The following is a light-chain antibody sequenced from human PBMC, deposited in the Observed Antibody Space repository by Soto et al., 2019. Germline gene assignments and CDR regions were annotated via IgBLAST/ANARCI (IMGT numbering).Light chain of an antibody. CDR3: LQDYKYPRT. V-gene: IGKV1-6*01. CDR1: QGIRND. CDR2: AAS. Sequence: AIQMTQSPSSLSASVGDRVTITCRASQGIRNDLGWYQQKPGTAPKLLIYAASSLESGVPSRFSGSGSGTVFTLTISSLQPEDFATYYCLQDYKYPRTFGQGTKVDIK. J-gene: IGKJ1*01.